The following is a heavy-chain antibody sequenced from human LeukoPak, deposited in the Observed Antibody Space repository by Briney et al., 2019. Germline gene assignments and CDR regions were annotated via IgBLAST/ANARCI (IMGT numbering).Heavy chain of an antibody. V-gene: IGHV4-34*01. Sequence: PSETLSLTCAVYGGSFSGYYWSWIRQPPGKGLEWIGEINHSGSTDYNPSLKSRVTISVDTSKNQFSLKLSSVTAADTAVYYCARGWALLGGFGELMDAFDIWGQGTMVTVSS. CDR2: INHSGST. J-gene: IGHJ3*02. CDR3: ARGWALLGGFGELMDAFDI. D-gene: IGHD3-10*01. CDR1: GGSFSGYY.